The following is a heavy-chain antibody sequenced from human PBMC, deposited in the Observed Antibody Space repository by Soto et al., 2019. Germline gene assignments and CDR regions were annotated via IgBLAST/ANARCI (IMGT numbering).Heavy chain of an antibody. CDR3: ATAYVVVVAATMGAFDI. CDR2: ISYDGSNK. Sequence: PGGSLRLSCAASGFTFSSYAMHWVRQAPGKGLEWVAVISYDGSNKYYADSVKGRFTISRDNSKNTLYLQMNSLRAEDTAVYYCATAYVVVVAATMGAFDIWGQGTTVTVSS. V-gene: IGHV3-30-3*01. CDR1: GFTFSSYA. D-gene: IGHD2-15*01. J-gene: IGHJ3*02.